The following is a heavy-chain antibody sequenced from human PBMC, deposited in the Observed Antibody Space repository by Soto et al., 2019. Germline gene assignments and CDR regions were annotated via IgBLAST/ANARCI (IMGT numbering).Heavy chain of an antibody. V-gene: IGHV5-51*01. D-gene: IGHD6-13*01. CDR1: GYSFTSYW. CDR3: ASLRRKLDYYYGMDV. CDR2: IYPGDSDT. J-gene: IGHJ6*02. Sequence: PGESLKISCKGSGYSFTSYWIGWVRQMPGKGLEWMGIIYPGDSDTRYSPSFQGQVTISADKSISTAYLQWSSLKASDTAMYYCASLRRKLDYYYGMDVWGQGTTVTVSS.